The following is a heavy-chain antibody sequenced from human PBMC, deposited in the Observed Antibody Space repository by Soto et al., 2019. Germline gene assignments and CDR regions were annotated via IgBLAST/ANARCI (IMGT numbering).Heavy chain of an antibody. CDR2: IIPIFGTA. D-gene: IGHD3-3*01. Sequence: GASVKVSCNASGGTFSSYAISWVRQAPGQGLEWMGGIIPIFGTANYAQKFQGRVTITADKSTSTAYMELSSLRSEDTAVYYCARSKEPSYDFWYGMDVWGQGTTVTVSS. J-gene: IGHJ6*02. V-gene: IGHV1-69*06. CDR3: ARSKEPSYDFWYGMDV. CDR1: GGTFSSYA.